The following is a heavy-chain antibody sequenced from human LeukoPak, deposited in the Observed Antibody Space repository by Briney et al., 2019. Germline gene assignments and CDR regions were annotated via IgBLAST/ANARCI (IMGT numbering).Heavy chain of an antibody. CDR1: GFTFSNYN. CDR2: ITSSGTYI. J-gene: IGHJ6*03. CDR3: ARIAFRASRGYYDYVWGSYPQRNSVDYYYYYMDV. D-gene: IGHD3-16*02. Sequence: GGSLRLSCAASGFTFSNYNMNWVRQAPGKAMEWVSSITSSGTYIFYADSVKGRFTISRDNAKNSLYLQMDSLGPEDTAVYYCARIAFRASRGYYDYVWGSYPQRNSVDYYYYYMDVWGKGTTVTISS. V-gene: IGHV3-21*01.